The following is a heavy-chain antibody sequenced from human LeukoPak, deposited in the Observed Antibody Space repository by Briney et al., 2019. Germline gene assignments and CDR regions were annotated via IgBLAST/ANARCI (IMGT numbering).Heavy chain of an antibody. V-gene: IGHV3-30*04. Sequence: GGSLRLSCAASGFTFSSYAMHWVRQAPGKGLEWVAAISYDGSNKYSADSVKGRFTISRDNAKNSLYLQMNSLRAEDTAVYYCARGTKQQLGLSNRFDPWGQGTLVTVSS. D-gene: IGHD6-13*01. J-gene: IGHJ5*02. CDR3: ARGTKQQLGLSNRFDP. CDR1: GFTFSSYA. CDR2: ISYDGSNK.